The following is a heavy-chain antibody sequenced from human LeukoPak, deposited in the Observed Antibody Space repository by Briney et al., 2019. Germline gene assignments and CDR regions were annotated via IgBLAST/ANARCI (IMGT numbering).Heavy chain of an antibody. J-gene: IGHJ4*02. CDR1: GYSISSGYY. V-gene: IGHV4-38-2*02. CDR3: ASRGYFDWLLYFDY. D-gene: IGHD3-9*01. Sequence: SETLSLTCTVSGYSISSGYYWGWIRQPPGKGLEWIGSIYHSGSTYYNPSLRSRVTISVDTSKNQFSLKLDSVTAADTAVYYCASRGYFDWLLYFDYWGQGTLVTVSS. CDR2: IYHSGST.